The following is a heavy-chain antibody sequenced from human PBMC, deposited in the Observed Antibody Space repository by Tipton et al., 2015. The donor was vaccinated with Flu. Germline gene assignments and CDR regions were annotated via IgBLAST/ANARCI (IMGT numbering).Heavy chain of an antibody. V-gene: IGHV4-34*01. D-gene: IGHD2-2*01. CDR1: GGSFSGYY. Sequence: TLSLTCAVYGGSFSGYYWSWIRQPPGKGLEWIGEINHSGSTNYNPSLKSRVTISVDTSKNQFSLKLSSVTAADTAVYYCARGEGVPAAMYYFDYWGQGTLVTVSS. CDR3: ARGEGVPAAMYYFDY. J-gene: IGHJ4*02. CDR2: INHSGST.